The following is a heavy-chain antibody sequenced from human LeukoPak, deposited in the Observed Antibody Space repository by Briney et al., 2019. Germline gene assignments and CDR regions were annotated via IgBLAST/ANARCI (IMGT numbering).Heavy chain of an antibody. CDR3: ARDSTLACFDY. CDR2: IYHSGST. J-gene: IGHJ4*02. D-gene: IGHD2-2*01. V-gene: IGHV4-38-2*02. CDR1: GYSISSGYY. Sequence: SETLSLTCTVSGYSISSGYYWGWIRQPPGKGLEWIGYIYHSGSTYYNPSLKSRVTISVDRSKNQFSLKLSSVTAADTAVYYCARDSTLACFDYWGQGTLVTVSS.